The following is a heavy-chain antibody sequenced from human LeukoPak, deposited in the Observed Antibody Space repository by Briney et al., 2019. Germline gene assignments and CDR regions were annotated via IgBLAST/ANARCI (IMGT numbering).Heavy chain of an antibody. Sequence: PSETLSLTCTVSGYSISSGYYWGWIRQPPGKGLEWIGSIYHSGSTYYNPSLKSRVTISVDTSKNQFSLKLSSVTAADTAVYYCARDSSGIAAAGTGTLYWGQGTLVTVSS. D-gene: IGHD6-13*01. CDR2: IYHSGST. V-gene: IGHV4-38-2*02. CDR1: GYSISSGYY. CDR3: ARDSSGIAAAGTGTLY. J-gene: IGHJ4*02.